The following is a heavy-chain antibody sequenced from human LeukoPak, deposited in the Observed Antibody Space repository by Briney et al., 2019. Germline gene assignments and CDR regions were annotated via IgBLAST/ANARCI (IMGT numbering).Heavy chain of an antibody. D-gene: IGHD1-26*01. CDR2: INRDGSST. CDR3: ARGLVGATKGDNRFDP. J-gene: IGHJ5*02. V-gene: IGHV3-74*01. CDR1: GFTFSSYW. Sequence: PGGSLRLSCAASGFTFSSYWMHWVRQAPGKGLVWVSRINRDGSSTSYADSVKGRFTISRDNAKNTLYLQMNSLRAEDTAVYYCARGLVGATKGDNRFDPWGQGTLVTVSS.